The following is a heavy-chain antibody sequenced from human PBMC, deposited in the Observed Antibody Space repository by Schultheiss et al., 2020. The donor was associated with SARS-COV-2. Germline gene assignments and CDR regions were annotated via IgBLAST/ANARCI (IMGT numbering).Heavy chain of an antibody. D-gene: IGHD3-3*01. CDR1: GFTFSSYA. CDR2: INHSGST. Sequence: GSLRLSCAASGFTFSSYAMSWVRQAPGKGLEWIGEINHSGSTNYNPSLKSRVTISVDTSKNQFSLKLSSVTAADTAVYYCARGGGGYDFWSGYSVDYYDYMDVLGKGTTVTVSS. V-gene: IGHV4-34*01. CDR3: ARGGGGYDFWSGYSVDYYDYMDV. J-gene: IGHJ6*03.